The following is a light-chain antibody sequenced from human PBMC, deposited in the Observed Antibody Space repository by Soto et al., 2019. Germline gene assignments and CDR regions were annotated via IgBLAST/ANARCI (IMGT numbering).Light chain of an antibody. Sequence: DIQMTQSPSSLSASVGDSVTITCQASQNINNYLNWYQQKPGRAPKLLIYDASNLEAGVPSRFSGSGSGTDFTSTIIRLQPEDIATYYCQQYENLPTVGQGTRREIK. CDR2: DAS. V-gene: IGKV1-33*01. CDR3: QQYENLPT. J-gene: IGKJ5*01. CDR1: QNINNY.